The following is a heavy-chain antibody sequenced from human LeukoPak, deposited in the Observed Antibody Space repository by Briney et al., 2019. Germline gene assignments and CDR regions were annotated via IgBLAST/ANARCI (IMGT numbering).Heavy chain of an antibody. D-gene: IGHD6-13*01. CDR1: GYTFTSYY. Sequence: ASVKVSCKASGYTFTSYYMHWVRQAPGQGLEWMGIINPSGGSTSYAQKFQGRVTMTRDTSTSTVYMELSSLRSEDTAVYYCARGPPPSIYFRYSSSWQSPRVGCDYWGQGTLVTVSS. CDR3: ARGPPPSIYFRYSSSWQSPRVGCDY. V-gene: IGHV1-46*01. CDR2: INPSGGST. J-gene: IGHJ4*02.